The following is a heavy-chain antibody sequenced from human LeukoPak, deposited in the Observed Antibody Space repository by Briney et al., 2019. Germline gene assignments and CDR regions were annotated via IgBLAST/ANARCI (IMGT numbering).Heavy chain of an antibody. Sequence: GASVKVSCKASGYNFTKYAIYWVRQAPGQGLEWMGWINTNTEDPTYAQDFTGRFVFSLDTSVTTAYLDINSLKPDDTALYYCARGHRIPAVWGFEFWGQGTLVTASS. J-gene: IGHJ4*02. CDR2: INTNTEDP. D-gene: IGHD1-20*01. V-gene: IGHV7-4-1*02. CDR3: ARGHRIPAVWGFEF. CDR1: GYNFTKYA.